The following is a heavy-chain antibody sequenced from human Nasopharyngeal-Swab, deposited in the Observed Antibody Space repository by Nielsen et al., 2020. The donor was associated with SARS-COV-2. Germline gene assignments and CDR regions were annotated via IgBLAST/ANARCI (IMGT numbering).Heavy chain of an antibody. D-gene: IGHD5-24*01. CDR3: ARRAARDGYNYEVDP. Sequence: GESLKISCMASGYSFVNHWIGWVRQKPGKGLEWMGMVYPGNSEVAYSPSFQGQVIISADKSVNTAYLQWRSLRASDTAMYFCARRAARDGYNYEVDPWGQGTLVTVSS. CDR2: VYPGNSEV. CDR1: GYSFVNHW. J-gene: IGHJ5*02. V-gene: IGHV5-51*01.